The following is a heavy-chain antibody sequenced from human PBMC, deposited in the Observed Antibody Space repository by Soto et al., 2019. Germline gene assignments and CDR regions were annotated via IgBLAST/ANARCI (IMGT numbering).Heavy chain of an antibody. J-gene: IGHJ6*02. V-gene: IGHV3-53*01. Sequence: EVQLVESGGGLIQPGGSLRLSCAASGFTVSSNYMSWVRQAPGKGLEWVSVIYSGGSTYYADSVKGRFTISRDNSKNTLYLQMNSLRAEDTAVYYCARDRAAEVYYGMDVWGQGTTVTVSS. CDR1: GFTVSSNY. CDR2: IYSGGST. D-gene: IGHD6-13*01. CDR3: ARDRAAEVYYGMDV.